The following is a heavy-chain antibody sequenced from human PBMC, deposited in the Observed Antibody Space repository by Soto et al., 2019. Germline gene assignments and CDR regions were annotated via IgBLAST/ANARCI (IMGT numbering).Heavy chain of an antibody. CDR2: IIPIFGTA. Sequence: SVKVSCKASGGTFSSYAISWVRQAPGQGLEWMGGIIPIFGTANYAQKFQGRVTITADESTSTAYMELSSLRSEDTAVYYCASLVGATREDYFAYWGQGTLVTVS. J-gene: IGHJ4*02. V-gene: IGHV1-69*13. CDR1: GGTFSSYA. CDR3: ASLVGATREDYFAY. D-gene: IGHD1-26*01.